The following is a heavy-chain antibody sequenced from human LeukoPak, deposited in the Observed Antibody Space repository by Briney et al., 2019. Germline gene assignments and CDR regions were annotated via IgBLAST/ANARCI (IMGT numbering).Heavy chain of an antibody. V-gene: IGHV1-69*04. CDR3: ASIVREGHLLQWLDGDLDY. CDR2: SIPILGIA. D-gene: IGHD6-19*01. CDR1: GRTFSSYA. Sequence: SVKVSCKAPGRTFSSYAISLVRQAPGQGLEWMGRSIPILGIANYAQKFQGRVTITADKSTSTAYMELSSLRSEDTAVYYCASIVREGHLLQWLDGDLDYWGQGTLVTVSS. J-gene: IGHJ4*02.